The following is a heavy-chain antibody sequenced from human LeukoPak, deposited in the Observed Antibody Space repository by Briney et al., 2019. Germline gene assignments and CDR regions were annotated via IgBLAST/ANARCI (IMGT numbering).Heavy chain of an antibody. Sequence: GGSLRLSCAASGFTFSGYPIHWVRQAPGKGLEWVAVMYSGGTTYYADSVKGRFTISRDNAKNSLYLQMNSLRVEDTAVYSCVRGESGIQENSFDIWGQGTLVTVSS. V-gene: IGHV3-NL1*01. D-gene: IGHD3-16*01. J-gene: IGHJ3*02. CDR2: MYSGGTT. CDR3: VRGESGIQENSFDI. CDR1: GFTFSGYP.